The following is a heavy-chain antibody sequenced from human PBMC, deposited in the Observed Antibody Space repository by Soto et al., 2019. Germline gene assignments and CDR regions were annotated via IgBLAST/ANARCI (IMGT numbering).Heavy chain of an antibody. Sequence: ASVKVSCKASGYTFTSYGISWVRQAPGQGLEWMGWISAYNGNTNYAQKLQGRVTMTTDTSTSTAYMELRSLRSDDTAVYYCAREVEWLLSQGAFDIRGQATMVTVSS. CDR2: ISAYNGNT. D-gene: IGHD3-3*01. CDR3: AREVEWLLSQGAFDI. V-gene: IGHV1-18*01. J-gene: IGHJ3*02. CDR1: GYTFTSYG.